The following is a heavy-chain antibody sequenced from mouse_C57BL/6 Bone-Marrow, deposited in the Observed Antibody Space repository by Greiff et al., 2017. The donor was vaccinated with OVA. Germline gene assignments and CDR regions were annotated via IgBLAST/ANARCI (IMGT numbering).Heavy chain of an antibody. V-gene: IGHV3-1*01. J-gene: IGHJ2*01. CDR2: ISYSGST. Sequence: EVQLQQSGPGMVKPSQSLSLTCTVTGYSITSGYDWHWIRHFPGNKLEWMGYISYSGSTNYNPSLKSRISITHDTSKNHFFLKLNSVTTEDTATYYCARWAYSDYFDYWGQGTTLTVSS. CDR1: GYSITSGYD. D-gene: IGHD2-10*01. CDR3: ARWAYSDYFDY.